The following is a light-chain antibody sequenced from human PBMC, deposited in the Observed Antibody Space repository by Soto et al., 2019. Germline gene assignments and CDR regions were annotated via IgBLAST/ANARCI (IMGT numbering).Light chain of an antibody. Sequence: AIRMTQSPSSFSASTGDRVTITCRASQGISSYLAWYHQKPGKAPKLLIYAASTLQSGVPSRFSGSGSGTDFTLTISCLQSEDFATYYCQQYYSYPRTFGQGTKVDIK. CDR3: QQYYSYPRT. CDR1: QGISSY. J-gene: IGKJ1*01. CDR2: AAS. V-gene: IGKV1-8*01.